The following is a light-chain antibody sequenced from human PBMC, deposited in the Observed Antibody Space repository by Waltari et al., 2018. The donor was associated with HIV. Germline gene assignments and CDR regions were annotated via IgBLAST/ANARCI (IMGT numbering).Light chain of an antibody. V-gene: IGLV1-51*02. CDR3: AAWADSMGMA. Sequence: QSVLTQPPSVSAAPGQRVTISCSGATNYVSWYQQFPGAAPKHPIHENNKRPSGTPDRFAGSTSGTSATLDITGLQTGDEAEYFCAAWADSMGMAFGGGTKLTVL. J-gene: IGLJ2*01. CDR2: ENN. CDR1: TNY.